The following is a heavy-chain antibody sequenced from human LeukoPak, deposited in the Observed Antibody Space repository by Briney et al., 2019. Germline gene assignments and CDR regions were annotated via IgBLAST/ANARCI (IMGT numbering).Heavy chain of an antibody. CDR2: INHSGST. CDR1: GGSFSGYY. V-gene: IGHV4-34*01. CDR3: ARGQRSSSRYYSY. D-gene: IGHD6-13*01. J-gene: IGHJ4*02. Sequence: PSETLSLTCAVYGGSFSGYYWSWIRQPPGKGLEWIGEINHSGSTNYNPSLKSRVTISVDTSKNQFSLKLSSVTAADTAVYYCARGQRSSSRYYSYWGQGTLVTVSS.